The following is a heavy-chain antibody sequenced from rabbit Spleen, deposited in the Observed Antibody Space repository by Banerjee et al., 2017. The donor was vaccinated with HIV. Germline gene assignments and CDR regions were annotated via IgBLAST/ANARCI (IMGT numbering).Heavy chain of an antibody. V-gene: IGHV1S45*01. CDR2: INVATGKP. Sequence: QEQLEESGGDLVKPGASLTLTCTASGFSFGDRDVMCWVRQAPGKGLEWIACINVATGKPVYATWAKGRFTISRTSSTTVTLRMTSLTAADTATYFCARDLVGVIGWNFYLWGPGTLVTVS. CDR3: ARDLVGVIGWNFYL. D-gene: IGHD1-1*01. J-gene: IGHJ4*01. CDR1: GFSFGDRDV.